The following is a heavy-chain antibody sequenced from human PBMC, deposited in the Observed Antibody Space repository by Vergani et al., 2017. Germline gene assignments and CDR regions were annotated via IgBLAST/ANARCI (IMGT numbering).Heavy chain of an antibody. CDR1: GDSIISRSYY. CDR2: IYNSGNG. D-gene: IGHD3-16*01. CDR3: ASGKYYSDSTSHWRGRYFDV. V-gene: IGHV4-39*01. J-gene: IGHJ2*01. Sequence: QMQLQESGPGLVKASETLSLTCTVSGDSIISRSYYWGWLRQPPGKGLEWIGIIYNSGNGDSSSSLKSRVTISADTSKNQFSLRLTSVTAADTAVYYCASGKYYSDSTSHWRGRYFDVWGRGTLVTVPS.